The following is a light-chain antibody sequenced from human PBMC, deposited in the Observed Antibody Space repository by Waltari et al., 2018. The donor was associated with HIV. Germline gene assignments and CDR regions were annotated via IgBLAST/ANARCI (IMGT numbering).Light chain of an antibody. CDR2: GAS. CDR3: QQYNSWPGT. CDR1: QSVSSSY. V-gene: IGKV3-20*01. J-gene: IGKJ1*01. Sequence: EIVLTQSPGTLSLSPGERGTLSCRASQSVSSSYLAWYQQKPGQAPRLLIYGASSRATGIPDRFSGSGSGTDFTLSISGLEPEDFAVYYCQQYNSWPGTFGQGTKVEIK.